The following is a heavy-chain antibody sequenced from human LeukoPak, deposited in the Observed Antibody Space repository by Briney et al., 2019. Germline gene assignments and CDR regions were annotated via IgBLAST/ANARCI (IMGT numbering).Heavy chain of an antibody. V-gene: IGHV3-11*01. D-gene: IGHD4-17*01. CDR2: ISSSGSTI. Sequence: GGSLRLSCAASGFTFSDYYMSWIRQAPGKGLEWVSYISSSGSTIYYADSVKDRFTISRDNAKNSLYLQMNSLRAEDTAVYYCARDLYYGDYYFDYWGQGTLVTVSS. CDR3: ARDLYYGDYYFDY. CDR1: GFTFSDYY. J-gene: IGHJ4*02.